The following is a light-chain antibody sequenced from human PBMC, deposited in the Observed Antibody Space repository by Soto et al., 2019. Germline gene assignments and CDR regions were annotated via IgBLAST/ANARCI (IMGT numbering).Light chain of an antibody. CDR1: QSVSSY. J-gene: IGKJ1*01. CDR3: QQYGSSPPWT. V-gene: IGKV3-20*01. CDR2: GAS. Sequence: IVLTQSPSTLSLSPGERATLSCRAGQSVSSYLAWYQQKPGQAPRLLIYGASSRATGIPDRFSGSGSGTDFTLTISRLEPEDFAVYYCQQYGSSPPWTFGQGTKVDI.